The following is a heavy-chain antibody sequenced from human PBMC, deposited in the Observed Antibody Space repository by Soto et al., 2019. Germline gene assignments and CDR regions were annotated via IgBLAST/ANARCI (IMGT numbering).Heavy chain of an antibody. J-gene: IGHJ4*02. V-gene: IGHV1-18*04. CDR1: GYTFTTFG. Sequence: QVQLVQSGGEVKKPGASVKVSCKASGYTFTTFGITWVQQVPGQGLEWLGWISTSTGNTNYAQNLQGRLTLTTDTSTRTAYMELRSLTSDDTAVYYCARSPRVIVTAKGTLDFWGQGTLITVSS. D-gene: IGHD2-21*02. CDR2: ISTSTGNT. CDR3: ARSPRVIVTAKGTLDF.